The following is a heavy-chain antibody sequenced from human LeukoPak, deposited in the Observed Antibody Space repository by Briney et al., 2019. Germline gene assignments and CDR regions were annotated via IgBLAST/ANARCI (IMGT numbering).Heavy chain of an antibody. J-gene: IGHJ4*02. CDR2: IRSKAYGGTT. Sequence: PGGSLRLSCTASGFTLGDYSMNWVRQAPGKGLEWVGFIRSKAYGGTTEYAAPVKGRFTISRDDSKSIAYLQMNSLKTDDTAVYYCTRGRRATHDYWGQGTLVTVSS. V-gene: IGHV3-49*04. CDR1: GFTLGDYS. D-gene: IGHD1-26*01. CDR3: TRGRRATHDY.